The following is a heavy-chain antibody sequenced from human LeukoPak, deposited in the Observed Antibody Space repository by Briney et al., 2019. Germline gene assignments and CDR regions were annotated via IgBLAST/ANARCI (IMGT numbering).Heavy chain of an antibody. J-gene: IGHJ4*02. CDR2: IIPILGIA. CDR1: GGTFSSYA. V-gene: IGHV1-69*04. Sequence: ASVKVSCKASGGTFSSYAISWVRQAPGQGLEWMGRIIPILGIANYAQKFQGRVTITADKSTSTAYMELSSLRSEDTAVYYCAGVEWGTHLYGDYVLTENWGQGTLVTVSS. CDR3: AGVEWGTHLYGDYVLTEN. D-gene: IGHD4-17*01.